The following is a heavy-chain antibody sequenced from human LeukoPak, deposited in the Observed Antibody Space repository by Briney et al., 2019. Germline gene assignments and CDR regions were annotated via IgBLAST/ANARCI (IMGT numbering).Heavy chain of an antibody. D-gene: IGHD1-26*01. CDR3: ARDVRWEGAFDI. V-gene: IGHV3-21*01. Sequence: PGGSLRLSCAASGFTFSSYSMNWVRQAPGKGLEWVSSISSSSSYIYYADSVKGQFTISRDNAKNSLYLQMNSLRAEDTAVYYCARDVRWEGAFDIWGQGTMVTVSS. J-gene: IGHJ3*02. CDR2: ISSSSSYI. CDR1: GFTFSSYS.